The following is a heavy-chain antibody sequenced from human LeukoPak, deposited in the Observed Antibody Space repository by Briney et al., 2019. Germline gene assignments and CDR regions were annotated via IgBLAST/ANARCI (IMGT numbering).Heavy chain of an antibody. Sequence: GWSLRLSCAASGFTFSSYAMSWVRQAPGKGLEWVSAISGSGGSTYYADSVKGRFTISRDNSKNTLYLQMNSLRAEDTAVYYCAKDSQNMSPFGQWFGELDYYGMDVWGQGTTVTVSS. CDR3: AKDSQNMSPFGQWFGELDYYGMDV. D-gene: IGHD3-10*01. CDR1: GFTFSSYA. V-gene: IGHV3-23*01. J-gene: IGHJ6*02. CDR2: ISGSGGST.